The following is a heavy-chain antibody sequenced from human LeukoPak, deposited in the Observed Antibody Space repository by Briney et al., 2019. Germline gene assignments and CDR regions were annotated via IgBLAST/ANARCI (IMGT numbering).Heavy chain of an antibody. CDR2: ISKDGSTE. Sequence: GGSLRLSCAASGFTVSSNYMSWVRQAPGKGLDWVAFISKDGSTEYYADSVKGRFTISRDDSKNTLSLQMDSLRPEDTAVYYCAIWVATMTAGGPFDVWSQGTLVTVSS. D-gene: IGHD2-21*02. J-gene: IGHJ4*02. V-gene: IGHV3-30*03. CDR1: GFTVSSNY. CDR3: AIWVATMTAGGPFDV.